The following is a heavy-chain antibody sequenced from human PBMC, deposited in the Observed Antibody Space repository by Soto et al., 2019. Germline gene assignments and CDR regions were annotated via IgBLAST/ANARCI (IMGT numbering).Heavy chain of an antibody. CDR2: IDPSDSYT. CDR3: ASIEVSVGYYGMDV. V-gene: IGHV5-10-1*01. D-gene: IGHD3-16*02. J-gene: IGHJ6*02. Sequence: GESLKISCKGSGYSFTSYWISWVRQMPGKGLEWMGRIDPSDSYTNYSPSFQGHVTISADKSISTAYLQWSSLKASDTAMYYCASIEVSVGYYGMDVWGQGATVTVSS. CDR1: GYSFTSYW.